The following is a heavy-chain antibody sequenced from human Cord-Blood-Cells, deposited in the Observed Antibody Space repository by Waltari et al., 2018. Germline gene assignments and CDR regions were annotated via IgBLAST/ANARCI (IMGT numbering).Heavy chain of an antibody. V-gene: IGHV4-4*02. CDR1: GGSISSSNW. D-gene: IGHD3-10*01. Sequence: QVQLQESGPGLVKPSGTLSLTCAVSGGSISSSNWWSWVRQPPGKGLEWIGEIYHSGSTNYNPALRSRVTISVGKTKNPFSLKLSSVTAADTAVYYWARVEGSGPEDAFDIWGQGTMVTVSS. CDR3: ARVEGSGPEDAFDI. J-gene: IGHJ3*02. CDR2: IYHSGST.